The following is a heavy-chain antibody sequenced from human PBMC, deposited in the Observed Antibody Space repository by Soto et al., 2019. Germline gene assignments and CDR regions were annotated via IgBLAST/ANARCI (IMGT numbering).Heavy chain of an antibody. CDR3: ARGYWLDY. CDR2: ISSDESNK. D-gene: IGHD3-22*01. J-gene: IGHJ4*02. V-gene: IGHV3-30*03. CDR1: GFTFSSYS. Sequence: PGGSLRLSCAASGFTFSSYSMHWVRQAPGKGLEWVAVISSDESNKYSADFVKGRFTISRDNSKNTLYLQMNSLRPDDTAVYYCARGYWLDYWGQGTRVTVSS.